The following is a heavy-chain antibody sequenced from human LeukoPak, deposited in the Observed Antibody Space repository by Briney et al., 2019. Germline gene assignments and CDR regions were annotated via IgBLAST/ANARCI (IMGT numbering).Heavy chain of an antibody. J-gene: IGHJ3*02. D-gene: IGHD1-14*01. CDR2: INPNSGGT. CDR1: GYTFTGYY. CDR3: ARDTTGSGAFDI. V-gene: IGHV1-2*02. Sequence: ASVKVSCKASGYTFTGYYMHWVRQAPGQGLEWMGWINPNSGGTNYAQKFQGRVTMTRDTSISTAYMELSRLRSDDTAVYYCARDTTGSGAFDIWGQGTMVTVSS.